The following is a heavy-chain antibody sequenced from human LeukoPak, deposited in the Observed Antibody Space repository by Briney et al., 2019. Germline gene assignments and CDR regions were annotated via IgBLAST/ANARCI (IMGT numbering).Heavy chain of an antibody. Sequence: GSLRLSCAASGFTVSSNYMSWVRRAPRKGLEWVSVIYSGGSTYYADSVKGRFTISRDNSKNTLYLQMNSLRAEDTAVYYCARVGGRFSSGWYYFDYWGQGTLVTVSS. J-gene: IGHJ4*02. V-gene: IGHV3-53*01. CDR3: ARVGGRFSSGWYYFDY. D-gene: IGHD6-19*01. CDR2: IYSGGST. CDR1: GFTVSSNY.